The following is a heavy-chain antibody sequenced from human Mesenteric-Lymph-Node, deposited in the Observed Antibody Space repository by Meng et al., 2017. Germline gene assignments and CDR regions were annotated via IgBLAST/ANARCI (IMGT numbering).Heavy chain of an antibody. J-gene: IGHJ4*02. CDR3: AREYYDILTGYYAGIDY. CDR2: IYHSGST. Sequence: SETLSLTCTVSGYSISSGYYWGWIRQPPGKGLEWIGSIYHSGSTYYNPSLKSRVTISVDTSKNQFSLKLSSVTAADTAVYYCAREYYDILTGYYAGIDYWGQGKRVNGAS. V-gene: IGHV4-38-2*02. CDR1: GYSISSGYY. D-gene: IGHD3-9*01.